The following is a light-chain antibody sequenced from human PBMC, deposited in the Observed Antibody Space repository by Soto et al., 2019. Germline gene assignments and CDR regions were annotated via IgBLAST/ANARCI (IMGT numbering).Light chain of an antibody. CDR2: GNN. CDR1: SSNIGAGYD. J-gene: IGLJ1*01. CDR3: QSYDSSLIIYV. Sequence: QSVLTQPPSVSGAPGQRVTISCTGSSSNIGAGYDVHWYQQLPGTAPKLLIYGNNNRPSGVPDRFSGSKSGTSASLAITGLQAEDEADYYCQSYDSSLIIYVFGTGTKVTVL. V-gene: IGLV1-40*01.